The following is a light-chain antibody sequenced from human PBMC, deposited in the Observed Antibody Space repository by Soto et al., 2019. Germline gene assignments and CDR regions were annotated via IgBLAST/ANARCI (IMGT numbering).Light chain of an antibody. CDR1: SGSIASNY. Sequence: NFMLTQPHSVSESPGKTVTISCTGSSGSIASNYVQWYQQRPGSAPTTVIYEANQRPSGVPDRFSGSIDSSSNSASLTISGLKTEDEADYYCQSYDSSNHGVFGGGTKLTVL. CDR2: EAN. CDR3: QSYDSSNHGV. V-gene: IGLV6-57*02. J-gene: IGLJ3*02.